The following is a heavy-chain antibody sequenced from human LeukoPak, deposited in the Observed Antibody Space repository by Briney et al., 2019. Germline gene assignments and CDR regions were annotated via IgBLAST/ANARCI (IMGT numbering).Heavy chain of an antibody. Sequence: QSGGSLRLSCAASGFTVSSNYMSWVRQAPGKGLEWVSVIYSGGSTYYADSVKGRFTISRDNSKNTLYLQMNSLRAEDTAVYYCATRGYSGYDFFDYWGQGTLVTVSS. CDR3: ATRGYSGYDFFDY. J-gene: IGHJ4*02. D-gene: IGHD5-12*01. CDR1: GFTVSSNY. V-gene: IGHV3-66*01. CDR2: IYSGGST.